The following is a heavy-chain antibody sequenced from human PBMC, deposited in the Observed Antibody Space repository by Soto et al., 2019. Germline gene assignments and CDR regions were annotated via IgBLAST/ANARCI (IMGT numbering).Heavy chain of an antibody. V-gene: IGHV1-18*01. CDR2: ISAYNGNT. J-gene: IGHJ5*02. CDR1: GYTFTSYG. D-gene: IGHD6-13*01. CDR3: ARDSSSWYEGNWFDP. Sequence: GASVKVSCKASGYTFTSYGISWVRQAPGQGLEWMGWISAYNGNTNYAQKLQGRVTMTTDTSTSTAYMELRSLRSDDTAVYYCARDSSSWYEGNWFDPWGQGTLVTVSS.